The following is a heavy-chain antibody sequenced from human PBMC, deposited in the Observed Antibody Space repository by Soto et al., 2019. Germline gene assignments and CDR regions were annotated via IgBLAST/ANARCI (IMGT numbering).Heavy chain of an antibody. CDR3: AGGQDVWCNEGPRGFHDLDX. J-gene: IGHJ6*02. CDR2: MYPSSGNT. V-gene: IGHV1-8*01. CDR1: RYTFNRYD. Sequence: ASVNVSYKASRYTFNRYDINWVRQATRQRSEWMGFMYPSSGNTGYAQKFKGRITMTRNTSIDTAYMELSSLRFDATAADYCAGGQDVWCNEGPRGFHDLDXWGQGTSVTVS. D-gene: IGHD3-3*01.